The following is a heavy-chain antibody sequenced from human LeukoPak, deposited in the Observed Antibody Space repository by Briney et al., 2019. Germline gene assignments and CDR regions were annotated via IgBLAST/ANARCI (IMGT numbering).Heavy chain of an antibody. D-gene: IGHD3-16*01. CDR1: GYTFTSYG. Sequence: ASVKVSCKASGYTFTSYGISWVRQAPGQGLEWMGGIIPIFGTANYAQKFQGRVTITADESTSTAYMELSSLRSEDTAVYYCARDWGIGYYYYYMDVWGKGTTVTVSS. J-gene: IGHJ6*03. CDR2: IIPIFGTA. CDR3: ARDWGIGYYYYYMDV. V-gene: IGHV1-69*13.